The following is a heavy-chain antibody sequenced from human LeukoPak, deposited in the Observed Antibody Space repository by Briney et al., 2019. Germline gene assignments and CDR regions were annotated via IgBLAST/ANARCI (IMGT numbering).Heavy chain of an antibody. V-gene: IGHV1-69*05. CDR2: IIPIFGTA. J-gene: IGHJ4*02. Sequence: SVKVSCKASGGTFSSYAISWVRQAPGQGLEWMGGIIPIFGTANYAQKLQDRVSMTTDTSTSTAYMELRSLRSDDTAVYYCARQGYGGHSQGAADYWGQGTLVTVSS. D-gene: IGHD4-23*01. CDR1: GGTFSSYA. CDR3: ARQGYGGHSQGAADY.